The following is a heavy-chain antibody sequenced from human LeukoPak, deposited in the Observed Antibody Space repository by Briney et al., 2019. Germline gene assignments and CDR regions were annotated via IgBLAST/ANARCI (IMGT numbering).Heavy chain of an antibody. Sequence: SETLSLTCAVSGGAISGGGYDGSWIRQHPGEGLEWIGYIYYSGSTYYNPSLTSRVTISVDTSKTQFFLKLRSVTAADTAVYYCARETIAAAGLHSGQGTLVTVSS. CDR2: IYYSGST. V-gene: IGHV4-31*11. CDR1: GGAISGGGYD. CDR3: ARETIAAAGLH. J-gene: IGHJ4*02. D-gene: IGHD6-13*01.